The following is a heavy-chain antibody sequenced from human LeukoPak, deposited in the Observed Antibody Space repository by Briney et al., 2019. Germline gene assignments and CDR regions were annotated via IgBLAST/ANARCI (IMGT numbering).Heavy chain of an antibody. CDR1: GGSISSSSYY. D-gene: IGHD7-27*01. J-gene: IGHJ3*02. CDR2: IYYSGST. CDR3: ARGKLGFDAFDI. Sequence: PSETLSLTCTVSGGSISSSSYYWGWMRQPPGKGLEWIGSIYYSGSTYYNPSLKSRVTISVDTSKNQFSLKLSSVTAADTAVYYCARGKLGFDAFDIWGQGTMVTVSS. V-gene: IGHV4-39*01.